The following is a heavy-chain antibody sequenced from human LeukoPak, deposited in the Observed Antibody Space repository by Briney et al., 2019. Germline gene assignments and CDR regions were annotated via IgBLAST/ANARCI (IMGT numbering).Heavy chain of an antibody. D-gene: IGHD6-19*01. CDR2: ISGRDDNT. V-gene: IGHV3-23*01. J-gene: IGHJ4*02. Sequence: GGSLRLSCAASGFTFSTYGMTWVRQAPGKGLEWVSTISGRDDNTYYAGSVKGRFSISRDNSKNTVHLQMNSLRVEDTAVFYCAKRAAYSSGYYWDYWGQGTLVTVFS. CDR1: GFTFSTYG. CDR3: AKRAAYSSGYYWDY.